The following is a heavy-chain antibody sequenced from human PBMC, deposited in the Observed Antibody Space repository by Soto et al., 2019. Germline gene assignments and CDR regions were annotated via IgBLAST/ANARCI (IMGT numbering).Heavy chain of an antibody. CDR2: IGPAGAP. CDR1: GFTFSSYD. CDR3: AVNDYLDY. Sequence: GSLRLSCVASGFTFSSYDMHWVRQATGKGLEWVSGIGPAGAPYYPGSVKGRFTISRENAKNSLYLQMNSLRAGDTAVYYCAVNDYLDYWGQGALVTVSS. J-gene: IGHJ4*02. V-gene: IGHV3-13*05.